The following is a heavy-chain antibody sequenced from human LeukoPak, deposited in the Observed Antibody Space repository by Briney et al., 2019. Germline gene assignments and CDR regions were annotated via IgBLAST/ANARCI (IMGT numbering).Heavy chain of an antibody. CDR3: ARDSTYYYDSGSSGPHYFDD. D-gene: IGHD3-10*01. J-gene: IGHJ4*02. Sequence: GGSLRLSCAASGFTFSNYAMHWVRQAPGKGLEWVSLISSGGTYEYYADSVKGRFTISRDNSKNTLYLQLNSLRAEDTAVYYCARDSTYYYDSGSSGPHYFDDWGQGTLVTVSS. CDR1: GFTFSNYA. CDR2: ISSGGTYE. V-gene: IGHV3-30*01.